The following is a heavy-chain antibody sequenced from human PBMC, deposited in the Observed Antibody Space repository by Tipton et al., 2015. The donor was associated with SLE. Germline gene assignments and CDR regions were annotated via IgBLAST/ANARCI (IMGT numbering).Heavy chain of an antibody. V-gene: IGHV4-39*07. CDR2: ISYSGNT. Sequence: LRLSCTVSGGSISSYYWGWIRQPPGRGLEWIGTISYSGNTYYNPSLKSRLTISVDTSKNQFSLKLSSVTAADTAVYYCARVGVGDAFDIWGQGTMVTVSS. CDR1: GGSISSYY. J-gene: IGHJ3*02. CDR3: ARVGVGDAFDI. D-gene: IGHD3-16*01.